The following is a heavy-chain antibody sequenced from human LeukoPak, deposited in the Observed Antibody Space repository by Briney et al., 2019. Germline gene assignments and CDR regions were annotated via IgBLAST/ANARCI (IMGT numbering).Heavy chain of an antibody. D-gene: IGHD3-10*02. CDR2: ITSSSSYI. CDR1: GFTFSSYS. J-gene: IGHJ6*04. CDR3: AELGITMIGGV. Sequence: PGGSLRLSCAASGFTFSSYSMNWVRQAPGKGLEWVSSITSSSSYIYYADSVKGRFTISRDNAKNSLYLQMNSLRAEDTAVYYCAELGITMIGGVWGKGTTVTISS. V-gene: IGHV3-21*01.